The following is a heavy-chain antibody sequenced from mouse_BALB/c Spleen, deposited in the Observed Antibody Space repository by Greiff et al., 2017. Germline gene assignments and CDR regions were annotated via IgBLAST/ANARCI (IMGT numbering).Heavy chain of an antibody. J-gene: IGHJ2*01. D-gene: IGHD2-3*01. CDR3: ARDGYDGYYDYFDY. CDR2: IWGDGST. V-gene: IGHV2-6-7*01. CDR1: GFSLTGYG. Sequence: QVQLKESGPGLVAPSQSLSITCTVSGFSLTGYGVNWVRQPPGKGLEWLGMIWGDGSTDYNSALKSRLSISKDNSKSQVFLKMNSLQTDDTARYYCARDGYDGYYDYFDYWGLGTTLTVSS.